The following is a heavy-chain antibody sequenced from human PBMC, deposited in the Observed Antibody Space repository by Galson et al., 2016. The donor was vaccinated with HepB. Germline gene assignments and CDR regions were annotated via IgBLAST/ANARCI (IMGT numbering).Heavy chain of an antibody. J-gene: IGHJ2*01. CDR2: IYWDDDK. V-gene: IGHV2-5*02. Sequence: PALVKPTQTLTLTCTFSGFSLNTPGMGVGWIRQPPGKALDWLALIYWDDDKRYSPSLRTRLSITKDTSKNQVVLGMTYVDPVDTGTYFCARLVGTSSWYFGLCGRGTPVTVAS. CDR1: GFSLNTPGMG. CDR3: ARLVGTSSWYFGL. D-gene: IGHD1-26*01.